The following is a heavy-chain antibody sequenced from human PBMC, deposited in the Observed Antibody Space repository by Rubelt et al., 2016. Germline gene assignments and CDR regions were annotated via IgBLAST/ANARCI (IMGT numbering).Heavy chain of an antibody. V-gene: IGHV3-66*01. CDR3: AREETFDI. CDR1: Y. Sequence: YIEWVRQAPGRGLEWVSVIYSGGTTYYADSVKGRFTISRDNSKNTLYLQMNSLRVEDTAVYYCAREETFDIWGQGTKVAVSS. CDR2: IYSGGTT. J-gene: IGHJ3*02.